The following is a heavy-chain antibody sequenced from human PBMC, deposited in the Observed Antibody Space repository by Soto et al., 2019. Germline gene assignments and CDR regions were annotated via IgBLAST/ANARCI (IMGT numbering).Heavy chain of an antibody. Sequence: GGSLRLSCAASGFTFSSYAMHWVRQAPGKGLEWVAVISYDGSNKYYADSVKGRFTISRDNSKNTLYLQMNSLRAEDTAVYYCARALGTVDDAFDIWGQGTMVTVSS. V-gene: IGHV3-30-3*01. CDR1: GFTFSSYA. J-gene: IGHJ3*02. CDR3: ARALGTVDDAFDI. CDR2: ISYDGSNK. D-gene: IGHD3-16*01.